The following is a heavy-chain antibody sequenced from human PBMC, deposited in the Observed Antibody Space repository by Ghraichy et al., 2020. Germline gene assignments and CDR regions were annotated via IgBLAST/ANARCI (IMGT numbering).Heavy chain of an antibody. CDR1: GFTFSSYW. Sequence: GGSLRLSCAASGFTFSSYWMHWVRQAPGKGLVWVSRINSDGSSTSYADSVKGRFTISRDNAKNTMYLQMNSLRAEDTAVYYCARGGGRRQALYYYYMDVWGKGTTVTVSS. CDR3: ARGGGRRQALYYYYMDV. V-gene: IGHV3-74*01. CDR2: INSDGSST. J-gene: IGHJ6*03. D-gene: IGHD3-16*01.